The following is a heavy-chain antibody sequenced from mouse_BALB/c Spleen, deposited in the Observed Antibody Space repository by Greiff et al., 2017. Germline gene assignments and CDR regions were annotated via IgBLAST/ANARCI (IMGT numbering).Heavy chain of an antibody. CDR3: ARHYGNPAWFAY. CDR2: ISNGGGST. D-gene: IGHD2-1*01. CDR1: GFTFSSYT. J-gene: IGHJ3*01. Sequence: EVMLVESGGGLVKPGGSLKLSCAASGFTFSSYTMSWVRQTPEKRLEWVAYISNGGGSTYYPDTVKGRFTISRDNAKNTLYLQMSSLKSEDTAMYYCARHYGNPAWFAYWGQGTLVTVSA. V-gene: IGHV5-12-2*01.